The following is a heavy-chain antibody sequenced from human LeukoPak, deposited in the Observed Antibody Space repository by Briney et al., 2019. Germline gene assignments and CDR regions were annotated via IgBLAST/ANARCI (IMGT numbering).Heavy chain of an antibody. CDR2: IYHSGST. D-gene: IGHD6-19*01. J-gene: IGHJ4*02. Sequence: SETLSLTCAVSGDSISSNNWWSWVRQPPGKGLEWIGEIYHSGSTNYNPSLKSRVTISVDKSKNQFSLKVSSVTAADTAVYYCTRAPPYGSGWSKGVLDFWGQGTLVTVSS. CDR1: GDSISSNNW. CDR3: TRAPPYGSGWSKGVLDF. V-gene: IGHV4-4*02.